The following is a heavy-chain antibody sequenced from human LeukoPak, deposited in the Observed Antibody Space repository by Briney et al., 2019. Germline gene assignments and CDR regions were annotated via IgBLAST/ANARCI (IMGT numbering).Heavy chain of an antibody. D-gene: IGHD3-10*01. CDR2: ISYDGGNK. CDR1: GFTFSSYA. Sequence: GRSLRLSCAASGFTFSSYAMHWVRQAPGKGLEWVAVISYDGGNKYYADSVKGRFTISRDNAKNTLYLQMHSLRAEDTAVYYCAREGYGSGSYYPYYMDVWGKGTTVTVSS. J-gene: IGHJ6*03. V-gene: IGHV3-30*04. CDR3: AREGYGSGSYYPYYMDV.